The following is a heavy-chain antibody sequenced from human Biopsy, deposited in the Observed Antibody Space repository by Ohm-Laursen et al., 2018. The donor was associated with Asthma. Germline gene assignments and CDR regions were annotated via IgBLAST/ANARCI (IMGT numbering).Heavy chain of an antibody. J-gene: IGHJ4*02. CDR2: INGKSNSI. CDR3: ARDSYSSGLYDDFES. D-gene: IGHD6-19*01. Sequence: LSCAASGFTFSDHYMSWIRQAPGKGLEWISYINGKSNSIEYADSVKGRFTISRDNAKNSLYLQMNSLRAEDTAVYYCARDSYSSGLYDDFESWGQGTLVTVSS. V-gene: IGHV3-11*01. CDR1: GFTFSDHY.